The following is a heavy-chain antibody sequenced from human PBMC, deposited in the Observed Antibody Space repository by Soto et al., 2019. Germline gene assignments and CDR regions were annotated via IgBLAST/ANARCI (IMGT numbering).Heavy chain of an antibody. CDR2: IYSGGST. CDR1: GFTVSSNY. J-gene: IGHJ6*02. Sequence: EVQLVESGGGLVHPGGSLRLSCAASGFTVSSNYMSWVRQAPGKGLEWVSVIYSGGSTYYADSVKGRFTISRDNSKNTLYLQMNSLRAEDTAVYYCASPGGDYYDSSGYPDYYYYGMDVWGQGTTVTVSS. V-gene: IGHV3-53*01. D-gene: IGHD3-22*01. CDR3: ASPGGDYYDSSGYPDYYYYGMDV.